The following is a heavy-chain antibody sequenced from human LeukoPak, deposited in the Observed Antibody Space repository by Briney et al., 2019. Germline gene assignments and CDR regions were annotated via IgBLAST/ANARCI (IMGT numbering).Heavy chain of an antibody. J-gene: IGHJ4*02. CDR3: ARAYPIDY. CDR1: GLTFSTYW. V-gene: IGHV3-74*01. CDR2: IKSDGSST. Sequence: GGSLRLSCAASGLTFSTYWMHWVRQAPGKGLVWVSRIKSDGSSTSYADSVKGRFTISRDNAKNTLYLQMNSLRAEDTAVYYCARAYPIDYWGQGTLVTVSS.